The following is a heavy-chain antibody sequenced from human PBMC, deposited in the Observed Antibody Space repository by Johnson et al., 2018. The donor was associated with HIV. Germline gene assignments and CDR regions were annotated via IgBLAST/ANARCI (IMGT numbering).Heavy chain of an antibody. CDR1: GFTVSTYH. V-gene: IGHV3-66*03. J-gene: IGHJ3*02. D-gene: IGHD6-13*01. Sequence: VQLVESGGGLIQPGESLRLSCAASGFTVSTYHMSWVRQAPGKGLEWVSVIYDGGRTYYGDSVKGRFTISRDSSMNTLYLQMNSLKIEDTAVYSCAQEVRIAGSAAFDIWGQGTMVTVSS. CDR3: AQEVRIAGSAAFDI. CDR2: IYDGGRT.